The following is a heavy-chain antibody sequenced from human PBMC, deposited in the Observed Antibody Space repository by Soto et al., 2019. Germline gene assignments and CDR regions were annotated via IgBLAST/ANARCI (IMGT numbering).Heavy chain of an antibody. Sequence: GESRKISCKGSGYSFTSYWISWVRQMPGKGLEWMGRIDPSDSYTNYSPSFQGHVTISADKSISTAYLQWSSLKASDTAMYYCARHLYDILTGYHNWFDPWGQGTLVTVS. CDR1: GYSFTSYW. CDR3: ARHLYDILTGYHNWFDP. CDR2: IDPSDSYT. V-gene: IGHV5-10-1*01. D-gene: IGHD3-9*01. J-gene: IGHJ5*02.